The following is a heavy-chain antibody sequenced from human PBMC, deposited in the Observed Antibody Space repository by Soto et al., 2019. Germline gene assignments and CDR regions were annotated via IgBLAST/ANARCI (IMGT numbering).Heavy chain of an antibody. Sequence: PGGSLRLSCAASGFTFSSYGMHWVRQAPGKGLEWVSVISCGGSNKYYADSVKGRFTISRDNSKNTLYLQMNSLRAEDTAVYYCAKDLKQQWLAPTRDSAFDYWGQGTLVTVSS. CDR2: ISCGGSNK. V-gene: IGHV3-30*18. CDR1: GFTFSSYG. CDR3: AKDLKQQWLAPTRDSAFDY. D-gene: IGHD6-19*01. J-gene: IGHJ4*02.